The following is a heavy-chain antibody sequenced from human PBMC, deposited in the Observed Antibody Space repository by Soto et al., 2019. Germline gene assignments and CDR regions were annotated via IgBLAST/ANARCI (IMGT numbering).Heavy chain of an antibody. J-gene: IGHJ4*02. CDR1: GGSISSSSYY. V-gene: IGHV4-39*01. D-gene: IGHD4-17*01. CDR3: SRQRDYGEYVGY. Sequence: QLQLQESGPGLVKPSETLSLTCTVSGGSISSSSYYWGWIRQPPGKGLEWIGSIYYSGSTYYNPSLKSRVTISLDTSKNQFSLNLSSVTAADTAVYYCSRQRDYGEYVGYWGQGTLLTVSS. CDR2: IYYSGST.